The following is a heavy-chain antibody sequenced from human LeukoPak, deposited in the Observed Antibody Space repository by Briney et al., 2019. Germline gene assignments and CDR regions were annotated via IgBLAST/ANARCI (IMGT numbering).Heavy chain of an antibody. D-gene: IGHD3-10*01. Sequence: GSLRLSCAASGFTFSSYWMSWIRQPPGKGLEWIGYIYYSGSTYYNPSLKSRVTISVDTSKNQFSLKLSSVTAADTAVYYCARGPHYYGSGSYYNFLDYWGQGTLVTVSS. CDR1: GFTFSSYW. CDR3: ARGPHYYGSGSYYNFLDY. V-gene: IGHV4-59*01. CDR2: IYYSGST. J-gene: IGHJ4*02.